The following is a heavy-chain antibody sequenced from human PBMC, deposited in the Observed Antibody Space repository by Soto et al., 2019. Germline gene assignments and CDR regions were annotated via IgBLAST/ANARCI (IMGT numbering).Heavy chain of an antibody. CDR1: GFTFSSYA. D-gene: IGHD3-16*02. CDR3: AKDIGITFGGVIVRSYFDY. CDR2: ISGSGGST. Sequence: RGSLRLSCAASGFTFSSYAMSWVRQAPGKGLEWVSAISGSGGSTYYADSVKGRFTISRDNSKNTLYLQMNSLRAEDTAVYYCAKDIGITFGGVIVRSYFDYWGQETLVTVSS. J-gene: IGHJ4*02. V-gene: IGHV3-23*01.